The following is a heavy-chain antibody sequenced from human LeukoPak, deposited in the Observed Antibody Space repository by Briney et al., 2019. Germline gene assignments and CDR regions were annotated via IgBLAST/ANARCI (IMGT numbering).Heavy chain of an antibody. CDR3: ARSPRGYSGYDPYNWFDP. V-gene: IGHV4-61*02. CDR2: IYTSGST. CDR1: GGSISSGSYY. Sequence: SQTLSLTCTVSGGSISSGSYYWSWIRQPAGKGLEWIGRIYTSGSTNYNPSLKSRVTKSVDTSKNQFSLRLSSVTAADTAVYYCARSPRGYSGYDPYNWFDPWGQGTLVTVSS. J-gene: IGHJ5*02. D-gene: IGHD5-12*01.